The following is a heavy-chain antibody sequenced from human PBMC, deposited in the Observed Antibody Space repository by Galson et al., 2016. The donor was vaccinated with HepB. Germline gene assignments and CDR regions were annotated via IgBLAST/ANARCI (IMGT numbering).Heavy chain of an antibody. CDR3: AAAPLGTGYGESWLDP. J-gene: IGHJ5*02. Sequence: SVKVSCKVSEYSLGELSMHWVRQAPGNGLEWMGGFDPEDGETVYPQNFPGRVTMTEDTATDPAYMELRRLTSDDTAVYFCAAAPLGTGYGESWLDPWGQGTLVTVSS. D-gene: IGHD4-17*01. CDR2: FDPEDGET. CDR1: EYSLGELS. V-gene: IGHV1-24*01.